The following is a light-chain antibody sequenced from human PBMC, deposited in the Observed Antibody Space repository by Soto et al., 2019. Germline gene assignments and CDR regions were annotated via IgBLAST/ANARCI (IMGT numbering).Light chain of an antibody. Sequence: EIVMTQSPATLSVSPGERATLSCRASQSVSSNLAWYQQKPGQAPRLLIYGASTRATGIPARFSGSGSGTEFALTISSLQSEDFAAYYCQQYNNWPPMAFGQGTKVEI. CDR2: GAS. J-gene: IGKJ1*01. CDR1: QSVSSN. CDR3: QQYNNWPPMA. V-gene: IGKV3-15*01.